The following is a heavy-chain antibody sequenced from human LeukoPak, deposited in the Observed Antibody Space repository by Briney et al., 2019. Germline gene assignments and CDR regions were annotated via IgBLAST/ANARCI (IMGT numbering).Heavy chain of an antibody. D-gene: IGHD5-24*01. Sequence: SETLSLTCTVSGYSISSGYYWGWIRPPPGKGLEWIGNIYHSGSTYYNPSLKSRVTISVDTSKNQFSLKLSSVTAADTAVYYCARGSPWLQPTYNWFDPWGQGTLVTVSS. J-gene: IGHJ5*02. CDR2: IYHSGST. CDR1: GYSISSGYY. V-gene: IGHV4-38-2*02. CDR3: ARGSPWLQPTYNWFDP.